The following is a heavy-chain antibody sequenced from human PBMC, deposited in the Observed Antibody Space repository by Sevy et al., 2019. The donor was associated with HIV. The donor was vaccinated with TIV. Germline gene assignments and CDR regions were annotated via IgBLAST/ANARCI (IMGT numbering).Heavy chain of an antibody. D-gene: IGHD6-19*01. CDR1: GYTFSTYW. V-gene: IGHV5-51*01. CDR2: IYPGDSET. J-gene: IGHJ5*02. Sequence: GESLKISCKGSGYTFSTYWIGWVRQMPGKGLEWMGIIYPGDSETRYSPSFQGQVTISADKSINTAYLQWSSLKASDNAMSFCARRSSGHYNWFDPWGQGTLVTVSS. CDR3: ARRSSGHYNWFDP.